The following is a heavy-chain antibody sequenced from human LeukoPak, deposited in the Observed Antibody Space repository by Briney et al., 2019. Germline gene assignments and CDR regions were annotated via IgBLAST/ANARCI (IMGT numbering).Heavy chain of an antibody. CDR3: ARGAVVVAATLFDY. Sequence: PSETLSLTCAVYGGSLSGYYWSWIRQPPGKGLEWIGEINHSGSTNYNPSLKSRVTISVDTSKNQFSLKLSSVTAADTAVYYCARGAVVVAATLFDYWGQGTLVTVSS. D-gene: IGHD2-15*01. CDR1: GGSLSGYY. V-gene: IGHV4-34*01. CDR2: INHSGST. J-gene: IGHJ4*02.